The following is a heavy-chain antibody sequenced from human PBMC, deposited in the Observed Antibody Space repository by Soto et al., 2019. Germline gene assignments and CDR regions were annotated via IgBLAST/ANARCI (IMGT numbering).Heavy chain of an antibody. Sequence: GGSLRLSCAASGFTFSSYGMHWVRQAPGKGLEWVAVISYDGSNKYYADSVKGRFTISRDNSKNTLYLQMNSLRAEDTAVYYCAKDREGEQQLVPYYYYGMDVWGQGTTVTVSS. CDR3: AKDREGEQQLVPYYYYGMDV. CDR2: ISYDGSNK. CDR1: GFTFSSYG. J-gene: IGHJ6*02. V-gene: IGHV3-30*18. D-gene: IGHD6-13*01.